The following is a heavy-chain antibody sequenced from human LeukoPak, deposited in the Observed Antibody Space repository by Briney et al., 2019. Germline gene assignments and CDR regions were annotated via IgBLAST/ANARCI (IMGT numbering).Heavy chain of an antibody. CDR3: ARERRVVSGSFSQFVY. J-gene: IGHJ4*02. Sequence: SETLSFTCSVPGGSTSSYYWSLIRQPPGKGLEWIGYIYYSGSTNYNPSLKSRVTISVDTSKNQFSLKLSSVTAADTAVYYCARERRVVSGSFSQFVYGGQGTLVTVSS. CDR1: GGSTSSYY. D-gene: IGHD3-10*01. V-gene: IGHV4-59*01. CDR2: IYYSGST.